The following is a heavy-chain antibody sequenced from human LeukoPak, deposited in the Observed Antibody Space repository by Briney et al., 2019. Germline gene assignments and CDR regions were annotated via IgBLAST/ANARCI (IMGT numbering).Heavy chain of an antibody. D-gene: IGHD3-10*01. V-gene: IGHV4-59*01. CDR3: ARGVDGSGSYYIHFNYYMDV. CDR2: IYHSGST. J-gene: IGHJ6*03. Sequence: SETLSLTCTVSGGSISSYYWSWIRQPPGKGLEWIGYIYHSGSTNYNPSLKSRVTISVDTSKNQFSLKLSSVTAADTAVYYCARGVDGSGSYYIHFNYYMDVWGKGTTVTVSS. CDR1: GGSISSYY.